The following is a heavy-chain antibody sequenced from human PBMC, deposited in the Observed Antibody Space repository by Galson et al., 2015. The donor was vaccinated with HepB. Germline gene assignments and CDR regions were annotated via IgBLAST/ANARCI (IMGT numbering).Heavy chain of an antibody. V-gene: IGHV3-9*01. CDR2: ISWNSGSI. Sequence: SLRLSCAASGFTFDDYAMHWVRQAPGKGLEWVSGISWNSGSIGYADSAKGRFTISRDNAKKSLYLQMNSLRVEDTALYYCAKDLGYQLLWAFDYWGQGTLVTVSS. CDR1: GFTFDDYA. CDR3: AKDLGYQLLWAFDY. J-gene: IGHJ4*02. D-gene: IGHD2-2*01.